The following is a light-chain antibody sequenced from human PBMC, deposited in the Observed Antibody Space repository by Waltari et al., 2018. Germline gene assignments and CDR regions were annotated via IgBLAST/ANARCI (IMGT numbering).Light chain of an antibody. V-gene: IGKV1-8*01. CDR2: AES. J-gene: IGKJ4*01. CDR3: QQYYSYPLT. CDR1: QGISSY. Sequence: AIRMTQSPSSFSASTGERVTITCRASQGISSYLAWYQQKPGKAPKLLIYAESTLQSGVPSRFSGSGSGTDFTLTISCLQSEDFATYYCQQYYSYPLTFGGGTKVEIK.